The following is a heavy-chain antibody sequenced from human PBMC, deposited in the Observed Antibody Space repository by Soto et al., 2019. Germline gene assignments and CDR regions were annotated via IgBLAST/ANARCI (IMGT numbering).Heavy chain of an antibody. V-gene: IGHV3-23*01. Sequence: GGSLRLSCAASGFTFSSYAMSWVRQAPGKGLEWVSAISGSGGSTYYADSVKGRFTISRDNSKNTLYLQMNSLRAEDTAVYYCAKSVSITIFGVVAFDYWGQGTLVTVSS. CDR2: ISGSGGST. CDR1: GFTFSSYA. D-gene: IGHD3-3*01. J-gene: IGHJ4*02. CDR3: AKSVSITIFGVVAFDY.